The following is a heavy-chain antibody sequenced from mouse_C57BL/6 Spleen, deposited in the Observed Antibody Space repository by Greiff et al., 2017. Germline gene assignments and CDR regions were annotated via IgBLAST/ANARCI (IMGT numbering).Heavy chain of an antibody. Sequence: VQLQQSGAELVKPGASVKLSCKASGYTFTEYTIHWVQQRSGQGLEWIGWFYPGSGSIKYNEKFKDKATLTADKSSSTVYRELSRLTSEVPAVYFCARHVYGSSSYYFDYWGQVTTLTVSS. CDR2: FYPGSGSI. J-gene: IGHJ2*01. V-gene: IGHV1-62-2*01. CDR1: GYTFTEYT. CDR3: ARHVYGSSSYYFDY. D-gene: IGHD1-1*01.